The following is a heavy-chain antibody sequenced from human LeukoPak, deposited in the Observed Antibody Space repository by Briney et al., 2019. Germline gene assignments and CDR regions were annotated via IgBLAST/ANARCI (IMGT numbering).Heavy chain of an antibody. Sequence: PGGSLRLSCAASGFTFSSKWMHWVRQAPGKGLVWVSRIHSDGRTTTYADSVKGRFTISRDNAKNTLYLQMNSLRVEDTAVYYCASDTVDTAVGIDYWGQGTLVSVSS. CDR1: GFTFSSKW. J-gene: IGHJ4*02. V-gene: IGHV3-74*01. CDR3: ASDTVDTAVGIDY. D-gene: IGHD5-18*01. CDR2: IHSDGRTT.